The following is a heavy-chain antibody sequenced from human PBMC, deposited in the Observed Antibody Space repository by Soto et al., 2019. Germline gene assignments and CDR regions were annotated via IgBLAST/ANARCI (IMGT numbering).Heavy chain of an antibody. D-gene: IGHD3-3*01. CDR2: INSGSSTI. J-gene: IGHJ4*02. V-gene: IGHV3-48*01. CDR1: GFTFSSYS. CDR3: ARDKPRSGYEKFDY. Sequence: EVQLVESGGGLVQPGGSLRLSCAASGFTFSSYSMNWVRQAPGKGLEWVSYINSGSSTIYYADSVKGRFTISRDNAKNSLYLQLNSLRAEDTAVYYCARDKPRSGYEKFDYWGQGTLGTVSS.